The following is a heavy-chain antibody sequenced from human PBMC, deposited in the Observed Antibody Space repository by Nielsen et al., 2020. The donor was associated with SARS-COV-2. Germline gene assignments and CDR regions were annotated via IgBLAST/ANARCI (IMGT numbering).Heavy chain of an antibody. CDR2: IYYSGGT. CDR1: GGSISSSSYY. Sequence: SETLSLTCTVSGGSISSSSYYWGWIRQPPGKGLEWIGSIYYSGGTYYNPSLESRVTISVDTSKNQFSLKLSSVTAADTAVYYCARVGVMVVAATPYYYYYMDVWGKGTTVTVSS. D-gene: IGHD2-15*01. J-gene: IGHJ6*03. V-gene: IGHV4-39*07. CDR3: ARVGVMVVAATPYYYYYMDV.